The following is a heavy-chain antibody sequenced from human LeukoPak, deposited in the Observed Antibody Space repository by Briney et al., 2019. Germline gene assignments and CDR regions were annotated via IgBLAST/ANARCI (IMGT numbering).Heavy chain of an antibody. D-gene: IGHD1-7*01. CDR1: GFTFSSYW. V-gene: IGHV3-74*01. J-gene: IGHJ4*02. Sequence: GGSLRLSCAASGFTFSSYWMHWVRQAPGKGLVWVSRINTDGSSTSYADSVKGRFTISRDNAKNTLYLQMNSLRAEDTAVYYCARDGAPGNYGSRVDYWGQGTLVTVSS. CDR2: INTDGSST. CDR3: ARDGAPGNYGSRVDY.